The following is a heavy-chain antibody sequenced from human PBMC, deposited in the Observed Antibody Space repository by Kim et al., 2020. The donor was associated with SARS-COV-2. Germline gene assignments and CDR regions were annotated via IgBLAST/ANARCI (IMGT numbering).Heavy chain of an antibody. D-gene: IGHD1-26*01. V-gene: IGHV3-7*03. CDR2: IKEDGSKK. CDR3: VREWDF. Sequence: GGSLRLSCAASGFTFNIYWMTWVRQAPGKGLEWVANIKEDGSKKHYVDSVKGRFTISRDNAKKSLYLQMNSLRADDTAVYFCVREWDFWGQGTLVTVSS. J-gene: IGHJ4*02. CDR1: GFTFNIYW.